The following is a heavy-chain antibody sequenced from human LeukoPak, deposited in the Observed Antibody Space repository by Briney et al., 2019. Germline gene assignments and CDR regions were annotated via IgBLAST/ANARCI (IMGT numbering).Heavy chain of an antibody. D-gene: IGHD6-19*01. CDR2: ISYDGSNK. V-gene: IGHV3-30-3*01. J-gene: IGHJ4*02. CDR1: GFTFSSYA. Sequence: PGGSLRLSCAASGFTFSSYAMHWVRQAPGKGLEWVAVISYDGSNKYYADSVKGRFTISRDNSKNTLYLQMNSLRAEDTAVYYCARGWQWLAPIDYWGQGTLVTVSS. CDR3: ARGWQWLAPIDY.